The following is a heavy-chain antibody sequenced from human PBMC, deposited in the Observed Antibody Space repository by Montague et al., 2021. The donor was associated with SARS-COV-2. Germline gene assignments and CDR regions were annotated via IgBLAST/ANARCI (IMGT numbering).Heavy chain of an antibody. Sequence: SDYAPXVRGRLTVNPDASKNEFSLELNYVTPEDTAVYYCVRYSGWFYFDFWGQGTLVTVSS. V-gene: IGHV6-1*01. J-gene: IGHJ4*02. CDR2: S. CDR3: VRYSGWFYFDF. D-gene: IGHD6-19*01.